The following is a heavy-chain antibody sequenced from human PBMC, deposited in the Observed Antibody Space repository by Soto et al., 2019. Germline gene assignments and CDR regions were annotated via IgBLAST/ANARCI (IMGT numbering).Heavy chain of an antibody. CDR3: ARHMYYDFWSGYIPSYDYYYYMDV. V-gene: IGHV4-39*01. D-gene: IGHD3-3*01. J-gene: IGHJ6*03. CDR1: GGSISSSSYY. Sequence: QLQLQESGPGLVKPSETLSVTCTVSGGSISSSSYYWGWIRQPPGKGLEWIGRIYYSGSTYYNPSLKSRVTISVDTSKNQFSLKLSSVTAADTAVYYCARHMYYDFWSGYIPSYDYYYYMDVWGKGTTVTVS. CDR2: IYYSGST.